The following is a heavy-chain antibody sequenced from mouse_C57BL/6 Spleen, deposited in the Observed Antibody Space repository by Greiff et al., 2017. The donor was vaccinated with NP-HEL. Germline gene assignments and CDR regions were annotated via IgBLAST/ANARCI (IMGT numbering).Heavy chain of an antibody. CDR3: ARNWDPDYYAMDY. J-gene: IGHJ4*01. CDR1: GYTFTSYW. V-gene: IGHV1-7*01. CDR2: INPSSGYT. Sequence: QVQLQQSGAELAKPGASVKLSCKASGYTFTSYWMHWVKQRPGQGLEWIGYINPSSGYTKYNQKFKDKATLTADKSSSTAYMQLSSLTYEDSAVYYCARNWDPDYYAMDYWGQGTSVTVSS. D-gene: IGHD4-1*01.